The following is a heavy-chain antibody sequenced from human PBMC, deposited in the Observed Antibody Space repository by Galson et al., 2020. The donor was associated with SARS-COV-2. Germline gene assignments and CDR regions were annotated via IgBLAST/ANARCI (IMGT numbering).Heavy chain of an antibody. J-gene: IGHJ6*02. D-gene: IGHD3-16*01. CDR3: ARSPIAYRIYAMDV. CDR2: IYYSGPT. Sequence: SETLSLTFNASGASISSGYYWSWIRHHPEQGLEWLGYIYYSGPTYYNPSLRTRVSFSVDTYKNQFSLQLSSVTAADTAVYFCARSPIAYRIYAMDVWGHGTTVTVSS. CDR1: GASISSGYY. V-gene: IGHV4-31*03.